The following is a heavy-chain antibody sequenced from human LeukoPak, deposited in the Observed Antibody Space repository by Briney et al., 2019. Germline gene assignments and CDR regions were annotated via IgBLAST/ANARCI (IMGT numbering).Heavy chain of an antibody. J-gene: IGHJ4*02. CDR3: AKQWGLPWFGANYYFDY. D-gene: IGHD3-10*01. Sequence: HPGGSLRLSCAASGFTFSSYGMHWVRQAPGKGLEWVAVISYDGSNKYYADSVKGRFTISRDNSKNTLYLQMNSLRAEDTAVYYCAKQWGLPWFGANYYFDYWGQGTLVTVSS. V-gene: IGHV3-30*18. CDR2: ISYDGSNK. CDR1: GFTFSSYG.